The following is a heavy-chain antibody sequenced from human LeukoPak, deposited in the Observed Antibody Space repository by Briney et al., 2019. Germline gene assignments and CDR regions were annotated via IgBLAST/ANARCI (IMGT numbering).Heavy chain of an antibody. CDR1: GYTFTSYY. Sequence: ASVKVSCKASGYTFTSYYMHWVRQAPGQGLEWMGIINPSGGSTSYAQKFQGRVTMTRDTPTSTVYMELSSLRSEDTAVYYCARDPSSSFYYYYYGMDVWGQGTTVTVSS. CDR3: ARDPSSSFYYYYYGMDV. J-gene: IGHJ6*02. D-gene: IGHD6-6*01. V-gene: IGHV1-46*01. CDR2: INPSGGST.